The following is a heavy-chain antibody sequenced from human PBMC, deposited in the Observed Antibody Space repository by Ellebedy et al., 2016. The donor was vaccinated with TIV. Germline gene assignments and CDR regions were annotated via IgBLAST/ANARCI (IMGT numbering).Heavy chain of an antibody. CDR1: GYTFPSYS. Sequence: AASVKVSCKASGYTFPSYSMHWVRQAPGQRLEWMGWINAGNGERQYSQKFHDRVTITRDTSASTAYMELSSLRSEDTAVYYCARDPRGTTVVLPFDPWGQGTLVTVSS. CDR3: ARDPRGTTVVLPFDP. V-gene: IGHV1-3*01. CDR2: INAGNGER. D-gene: IGHD4-23*01. J-gene: IGHJ5*02.